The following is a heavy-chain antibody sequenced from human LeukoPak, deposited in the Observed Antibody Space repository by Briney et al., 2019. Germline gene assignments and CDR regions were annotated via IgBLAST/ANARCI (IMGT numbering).Heavy chain of an antibody. CDR1: GYTFTSYG. D-gene: IGHD3-10*01. Sequence: ASVKVSCKASGYTFTSYGISWVRQAPGQGLEWMGWISAYNGNTNYAQKLQGRVTMTTDTSTSTAYMELRSLRSDDTAVYYCAKFGPYYYGSGSFYFDYWGQGTLVPVSS. CDR3: AKFGPYYYGSGSFYFDY. J-gene: IGHJ4*02. CDR2: ISAYNGNT. V-gene: IGHV1-18*04.